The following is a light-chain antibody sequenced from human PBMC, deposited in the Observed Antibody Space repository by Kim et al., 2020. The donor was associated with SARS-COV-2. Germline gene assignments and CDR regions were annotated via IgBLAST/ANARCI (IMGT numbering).Light chain of an antibody. J-gene: IGLJ3*02. Sequence: GGTVTLTCASSTGAVTSGYYPNWFQQRPGQAPRALIYGTINKHSWTPARFSGSLLGGKAALTLSGVQPEDEAEYYCLLYYGAAQLVFGGGTQLTVL. V-gene: IGLV7-43*01. CDR3: LLYYGAAQLV. CDR1: TGAVTSGYY. CDR2: GTI.